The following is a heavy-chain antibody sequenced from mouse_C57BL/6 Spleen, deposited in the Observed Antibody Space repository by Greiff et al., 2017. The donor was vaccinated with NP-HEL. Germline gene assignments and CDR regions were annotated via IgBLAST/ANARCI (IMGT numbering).Heavy chain of an antibody. CDR3: ARDPYDGYPFDY. V-gene: IGHV5-16*01. CDR2: INYDGSST. Sequence: DVHLVESEGGLVQPGSSMKLSCTASGFTFSDYYMAWVRQVPEKGLEWVANINYDGSSTYYLDSLKSRFIISRDNAKNILYLQMSSLKSEDTATYYCARDPYDGYPFDYWGQGTTLTVSS. J-gene: IGHJ2*01. CDR1: GFTFSDYY. D-gene: IGHD2-3*01.